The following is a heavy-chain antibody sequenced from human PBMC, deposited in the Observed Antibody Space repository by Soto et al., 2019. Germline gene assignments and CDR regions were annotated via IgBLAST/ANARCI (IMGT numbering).Heavy chain of an antibody. CDR2: ISGYNDNT. D-gene: IGHD3-10*01. J-gene: IGHJ6*02. CDR3: AREAVNYYSGMDV. CDR1: GYTFTSYG. V-gene: IGHV1-18*01. Sequence: AASVKVSCKASGYTFTSYGISWVRQAPGQGREWMGWISGYNDNTRYAQKLQGRVTMTGDTPTSTAYLELRGLRSDDTAVYYCAREAVNYYSGMDVWGQGTAVTVSS.